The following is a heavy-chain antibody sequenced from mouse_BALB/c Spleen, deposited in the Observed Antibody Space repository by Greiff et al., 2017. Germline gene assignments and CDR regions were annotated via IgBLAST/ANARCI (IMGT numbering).Heavy chain of an antibody. D-gene: IGHD2-14*01. J-gene: IGHJ2*01. CDR3: TSGYYRYYFDY. V-gene: IGHV6-6*02. CDR2: IRLKSNNYAT. Sequence: EVKVEESGGGLVQPGGSMKLSCVASGFTFSNYWMNWVRQSPEKGLEWVAEIRLKSNNYATHYAESVKGRFTISRDDSKSSVYLQMNNLRAEDTGIYYCTSGYYRYYFDYWGQGTTLTVSS. CDR1: GFTFSNYW.